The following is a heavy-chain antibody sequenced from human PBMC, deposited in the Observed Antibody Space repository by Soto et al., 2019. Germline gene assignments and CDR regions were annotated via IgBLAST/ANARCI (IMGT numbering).Heavy chain of an antibody. D-gene: IGHD3-22*01. CDR1: GYNFTSYG. CDR3: SRDQMEYYDSAIDY. CDR2: ISAYNGNT. Sequence: GASVKVSCKASGYNFTSYGISWVRQAPGQGLEWMGWISAYNGNTNYAQKLQGRVTITTDTSTSTAYMELRSLRSDDTFVYYCSRDQMEYYDSAIDYWGQGTLVTVSS. J-gene: IGHJ4*02. V-gene: IGHV1-18*01.